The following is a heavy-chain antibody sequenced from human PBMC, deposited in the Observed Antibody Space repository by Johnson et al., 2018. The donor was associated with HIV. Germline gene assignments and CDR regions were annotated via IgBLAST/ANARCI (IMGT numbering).Heavy chain of an antibody. CDR1: GFTFSSYA. V-gene: IGHV3-30*04. J-gene: IGHJ3*02. Sequence: QVQLVESGGGVVQPGRSLRLSCAASGFTFSSYAIHWVRQAPGKGLQWVAIISYDGSNNYYADSVKCRFPISRDNSKNTLYLQMNSLRAEDTAVYYCARNQGRRNYYDAFDIWGQGTMVTVSS. D-gene: IGHD1-7*01. CDR3: ARNQGRRNYYDAFDI. CDR2: ISYDGSNN.